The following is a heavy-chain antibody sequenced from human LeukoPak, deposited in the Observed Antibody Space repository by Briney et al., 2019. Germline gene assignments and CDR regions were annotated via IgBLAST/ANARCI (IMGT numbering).Heavy chain of an antibody. Sequence: GGSLRLSCAASGFTFSSYAMSWVRQAPGKGLEWVSGVTGHDGSTHYADSVKGRFTISRDNSKNTVYLHMSSLRAEDTAEYYCATGDLAYDTTGYYFEYWGQGTRVTVSS. CDR1: GFTFSSYA. CDR3: ATGDLAYDTTGYYFEY. D-gene: IGHD3-22*01. J-gene: IGHJ4*02. CDR2: VTGHDGST. V-gene: IGHV3-23*01.